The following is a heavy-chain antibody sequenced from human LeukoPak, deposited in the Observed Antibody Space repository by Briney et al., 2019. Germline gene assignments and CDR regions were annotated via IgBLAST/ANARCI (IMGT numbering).Heavy chain of an antibody. Sequence: SVKVSCKASGGTFSSYAISWVRQAPGQGLEWMGGIIPIFGTANYAQKFQGRVTITTDESTSTAYMELSSLRSEDTAVYYCARETIVGATIHFDYWGQGPLVTVSS. CDR2: IIPIFGTA. CDR3: ARETIVGATIHFDY. V-gene: IGHV1-69*05. J-gene: IGHJ4*02. CDR1: GGTFSSYA. D-gene: IGHD1-26*01.